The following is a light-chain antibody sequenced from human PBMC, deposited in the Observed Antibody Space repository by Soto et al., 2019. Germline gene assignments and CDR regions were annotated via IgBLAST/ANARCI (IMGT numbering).Light chain of an antibody. J-gene: IGKJ4*01. CDR1: QSVSSNS. CDR3: QQYGSSPLT. CDR2: GAS. Sequence: EIVLTQSPATLSLSPGERATLSCRASQSVSSNSLAWYQQKPGQAPRLLIYGASTRATAIPDRFSGSGSGTDFTLTVSRLEPEDFAVYYCQQYGSSPLTFGGGTRVDIK. V-gene: IGKV3-20*01.